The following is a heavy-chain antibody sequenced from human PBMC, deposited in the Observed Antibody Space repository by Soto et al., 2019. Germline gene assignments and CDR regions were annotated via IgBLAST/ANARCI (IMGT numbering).Heavy chain of an antibody. Sequence: QVQLQESGPGLVKPSETLSLTCTVSGGSISSYYWSWIRQPPGKGLEWIGHIYYSGSTNYNPSLKSRVTISVDTSKNQFSRKLSSVTAADTAVYYCARVLRSGSLSPFDYWGQGTLVTVSS. D-gene: IGHD3-10*02. CDR3: ARVLRSGSLSPFDY. J-gene: IGHJ4*02. V-gene: IGHV4-59*01. CDR1: GGSISSYY. CDR2: IYYSGST.